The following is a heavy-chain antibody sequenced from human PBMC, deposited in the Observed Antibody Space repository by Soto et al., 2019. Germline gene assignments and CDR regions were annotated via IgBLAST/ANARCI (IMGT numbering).Heavy chain of an antibody. CDR1: GYIFTDYY. CDR3: ARATTRYYDSSGYYYVSEYFQH. Sequence: ASVKVSCKASGYIFTDYYMHWVRQAPGQELEWMGIINPSGGSTSYAQKFQGGVTMTRDTSTSTVYMELSSLRSEDTAVYYCARATTRYYDSSGYYYVSEYFQHWG. J-gene: IGHJ1*01. CDR2: INPSGGST. V-gene: IGHV1-46*01. D-gene: IGHD3-22*01.